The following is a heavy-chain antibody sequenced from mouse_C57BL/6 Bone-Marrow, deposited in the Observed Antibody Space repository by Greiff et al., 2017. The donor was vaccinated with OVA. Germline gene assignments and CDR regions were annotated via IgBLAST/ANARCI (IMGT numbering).Heavy chain of an antibody. CDR2: INPNNGGT. J-gene: IGHJ4*01. D-gene: IGHD2-2*01. V-gene: IGHV1-26*01. CDR1: GYTFTDYY. CDR3: ARAGLWLRRLDY. Sequence: EVQLQQSGPELVKPGASVKISCKASGYTFTDYYMNWVKQSHGKSLEWIGDINPNNGGTSYNQKFKGKATLTVDKSSSTAYMELRSLTSEDSAVYYCARAGLWLRRLDYWGQGTSVTVSS.